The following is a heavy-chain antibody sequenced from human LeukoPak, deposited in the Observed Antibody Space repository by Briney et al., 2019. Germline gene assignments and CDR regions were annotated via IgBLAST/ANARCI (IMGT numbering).Heavy chain of an antibody. J-gene: IGHJ4*02. CDR1: GYTFTGYY. CDR3: ARDLEGYHYGSGNYPQ. D-gene: IGHD3-10*01. Sequence: ASVKVSCKASGYTFTGYYIHWVRQAPGQGLEWMGFINPNSGATNYAQKFQGRITMTWDTSISTAYMELSSLTSDDTAVYYCARDLEGYHYGSGNYPQWGQGTLVTVSS. V-gene: IGHV1-2*02. CDR2: INPNSGAT.